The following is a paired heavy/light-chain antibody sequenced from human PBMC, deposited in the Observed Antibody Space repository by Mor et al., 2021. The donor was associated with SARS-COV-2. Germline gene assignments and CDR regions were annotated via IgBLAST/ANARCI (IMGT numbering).Heavy chain of an antibody. Sequence: EVQLVQSGGGLVKPGGSLTLSCAASGINLRDYNMNWVRQAPGKGLESVSAIDTSSSNMYYADSVKGRFTVSRDNAKNSLFLQMNGLRVEDTAVYYCAAHGDYWGQGTLVTVSS. J-gene: IGHJ4*02. CDR2: IDTSSSNM. V-gene: IGHV3-21*01. CDR1: GINLRDYN. CDR3: AAHGDY.
Light chain of an antibody. CDR1: QGVNNN. J-gene: IGKJ2*01. V-gene: IGKV3D-15*01. Sequence: EIVMTQSLATLSVSPGERATLSCRASQGVNNNLSWYQQRPGQAPRLLIYGLSTRATGIPARFSGSGSGTEFTLTIDSLQSEDFAVYYCQQYNNWPFTFGQGTKLEIK. CDR2: GLS. CDR3: QQYNNWPFT.